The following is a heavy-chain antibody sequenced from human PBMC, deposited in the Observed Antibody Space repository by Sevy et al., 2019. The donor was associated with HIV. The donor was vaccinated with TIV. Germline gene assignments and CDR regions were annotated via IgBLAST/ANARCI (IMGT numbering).Heavy chain of an antibody. V-gene: IGHV4-59*01. CDR1: GGSISSYY. Sequence: SETLSLTCTVSGGSISSYYWSWIRQPPGKGLEWIGYIYYSGSTNYNPSLKSRVTISVDTSMNQFSLKLSSVTAADTAVYYCAREAWGFDPWGQGTLVTVSS. J-gene: IGHJ5*02. CDR2: IYYSGST. CDR3: AREAWGFDP.